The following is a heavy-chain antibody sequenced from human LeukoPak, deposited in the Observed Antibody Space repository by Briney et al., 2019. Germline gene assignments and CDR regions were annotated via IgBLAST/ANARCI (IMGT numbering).Heavy chain of an antibody. CDR1: GFTFSDHY. Sequence: GGSLILSCAASGFTFSDHYMDWVRQAPGKGLEWVGRITNKPNGYSTDYATSVKGRFTISRDDSENSVYLQMNSLKTDDTAMYYCARSTRGSLDYWGQGTLVTVSS. CDR2: ITNKPNGYST. V-gene: IGHV3-72*01. D-gene: IGHD3-10*01. CDR3: ARSTRGSLDY. J-gene: IGHJ4*02.